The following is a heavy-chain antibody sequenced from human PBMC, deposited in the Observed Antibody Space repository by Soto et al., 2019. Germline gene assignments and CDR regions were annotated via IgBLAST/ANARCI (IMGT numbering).Heavy chain of an antibody. CDR3: AKGRGEMNWANYYGLDV. CDR1: GFSFPRFG. CDR2: ITYEGSQI. D-gene: IGHD7-27*01. J-gene: IGHJ6*02. Sequence: QVQLVESGGGVVQPGRSLRLSCAASGFSFPRFGMHWVRQAPGKGLEGVALITYEGSQIYYADAVKGRFTISRDNGDNTLSLQMDNLRTADTATYFCAKGRGEMNWANYYGLDVWGQGTTVTVSS. V-gene: IGHV3-30*18.